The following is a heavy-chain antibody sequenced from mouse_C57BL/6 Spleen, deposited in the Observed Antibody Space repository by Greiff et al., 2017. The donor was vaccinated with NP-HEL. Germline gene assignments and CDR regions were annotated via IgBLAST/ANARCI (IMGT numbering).Heavy chain of an antibody. CDR3: ARDGSSYFWYFDV. J-gene: IGHJ1*03. CDR2: IYPRDGST. CDR1: GYTFTSYD. Sequence: VKLQESGPELVKPGAAVKLSCKASGYTFTSYDINWVKQRPGQGLEWIGWIYPRDGSTKYNEKFKGKATLTVDTSSSTAYMELHSLTSEDSAVYFCARDGSSYFWYFDVWGTGTTVTVSS. V-gene: IGHV1-85*01. D-gene: IGHD1-1*01.